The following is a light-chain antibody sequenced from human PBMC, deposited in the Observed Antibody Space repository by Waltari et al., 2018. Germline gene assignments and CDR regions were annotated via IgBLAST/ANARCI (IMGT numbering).Light chain of an antibody. Sequence: DIPMTQSPSTLSASVGDRVTITCRASQSISNWLAWYQQKPGKAPKVLIYGASLLESGVPSRFSGSGSGTEFTLTISSLQPDDFATYYCQQYNDYSTWTFGQGTKVEIK. CDR3: QQYNDYSTWT. CDR1: QSISNW. CDR2: GAS. J-gene: IGKJ1*01. V-gene: IGKV1-5*03.